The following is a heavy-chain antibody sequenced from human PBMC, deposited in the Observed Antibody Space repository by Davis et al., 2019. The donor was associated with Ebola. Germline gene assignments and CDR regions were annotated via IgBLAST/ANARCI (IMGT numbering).Heavy chain of an antibody. V-gene: IGHV3-33*01. D-gene: IGHD5-18*01. CDR2: IWYDGSNK. J-gene: IGHJ4*02. CDR1: GFTFSSYG. Sequence: GESLKISCAASGFTFSSYGMHWVRQAPGKGLEWVAVIWYDGSNKYYADSVKGRFTISRDNSKNTLYLQMNSLRAEDTAVYYCARPWIQLWRRVGYFDYWGQGTLVTVSS. CDR3: ARPWIQLWRRVGYFDY.